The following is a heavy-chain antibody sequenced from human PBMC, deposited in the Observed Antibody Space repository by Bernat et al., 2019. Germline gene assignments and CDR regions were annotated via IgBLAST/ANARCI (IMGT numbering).Heavy chain of an antibody. CDR1: GFTVSGNY. CDR3: ASHSGSYSPEYFQH. J-gene: IGHJ1*01. V-gene: IGHV3-53*04. CDR2: FYSGGST. Sequence: EVQLVESGGGLVQPGGSLRLSCAASGFTVSGNYMSWVRQAPGKGLEWVSVFYSGGSTYYADSVKGRFTISRQNSKNTLFLQMNRLRAEDTAVYYCASHSGSYSPEYFQHWGQGTLVTVSS. D-gene: IGHD1-26*01.